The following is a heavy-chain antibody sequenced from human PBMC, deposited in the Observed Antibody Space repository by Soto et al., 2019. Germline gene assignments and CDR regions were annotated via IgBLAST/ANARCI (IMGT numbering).Heavy chain of an antibody. V-gene: IGHV3-23*01. J-gene: IGHJ4*02. CDR2: ISGSGGST. D-gene: IGHD3-22*01. CDR3: AKASGITMIVEVIPFFDY. CDR1: GFTFSSYA. Sequence: GGSLRLSCAASGFTFSSYAMSWVRQAPGKGLEWVSAISGSGGSTYYADSVKGRFTISRDNSKNTLYLQMNSLRAEDTAVYYCAKASGITMIVEVIPFFDYWGQGTLVTVSS.